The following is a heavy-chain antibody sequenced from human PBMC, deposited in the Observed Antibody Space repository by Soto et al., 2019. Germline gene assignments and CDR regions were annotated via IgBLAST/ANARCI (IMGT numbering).Heavy chain of an antibody. CDR2: ISSNGVGT. V-gene: IGHV3-64*01. J-gene: IGHJ6*03. D-gene: IGHD6-6*01. CDR3: ARRARPDFYYMDV. CDR1: GFTLSGYA. Sequence: EVQLAESGGGLAQPGGSLRLSCAASGFTLSGYAMDWVRQAPGKGLEYVSGISSNGVGTYYANSVQGRFTISRDNSTNPVYLQMGSLRPEDMAVYYCARRARPDFYYMDVWGKGTTVTVSS.